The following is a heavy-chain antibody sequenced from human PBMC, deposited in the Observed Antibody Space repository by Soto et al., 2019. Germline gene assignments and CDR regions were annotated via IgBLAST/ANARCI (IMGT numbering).Heavy chain of an antibody. CDR2: IYYSGST. CDR3: AMSPRIEGTGYYYYYYGMDV. V-gene: IGHV4-61*01. J-gene: IGHJ6*02. Sequence: PSETLSLTCAVSGGSVSSGSYYWSWIRQPPGKGLEWIGYIYYSGSTNYNPSLKSRVTISVDTSKNQFSLKLSSVTAADTAVYYCAMSPRIEGTGYYYYYYGMDVWGQGTTVTVSS. CDR1: GGSVSSGSYY. D-gene: IGHD3-9*01.